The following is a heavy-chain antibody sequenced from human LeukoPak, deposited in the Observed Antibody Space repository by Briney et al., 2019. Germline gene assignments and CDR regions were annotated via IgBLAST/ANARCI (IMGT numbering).Heavy chain of an antibody. CDR2: ISSSGTT. J-gene: IGHJ5*02. CDR1: GGSMSSYY. Sequence: SETLSLTCTVSGGSMSSYYWSWIRQPAGKGLEWIGRISSSGTTNHNPSLKSRLTLSIDTSKNQFSLKLSSVTAADTAAYYCARDRGSGWFDPWGQGTLVTVSS. D-gene: IGHD2-15*01. V-gene: IGHV4-4*07. CDR3: ARDRGSGWFDP.